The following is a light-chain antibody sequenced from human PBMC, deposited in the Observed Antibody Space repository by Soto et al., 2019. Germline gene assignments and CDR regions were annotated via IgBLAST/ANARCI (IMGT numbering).Light chain of an antibody. CDR2: GAS. CDR3: QQYDNWPRT. J-gene: IGKJ1*01. Sequence: EIVVTQSPATLSVSPGERATLSCRASQSVSGNLAWYQQKPGLAPRLLIYGASTRATGIPARFSGSGSGTEFTLTISSLQSEDLAVYYCQQYDNWPRTFGQGTKVDIK. CDR1: QSVSGN. V-gene: IGKV3-15*01.